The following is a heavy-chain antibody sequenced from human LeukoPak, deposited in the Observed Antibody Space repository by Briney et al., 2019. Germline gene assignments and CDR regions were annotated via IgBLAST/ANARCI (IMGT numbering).Heavy chain of an antibody. D-gene: IGHD2-21*02. Sequence: GGSLRLSCAASGFTVSSNYMSWVRQAPGKGLEWVSVIYSGGSTYYADSVKGRFTISRDNSKNTLYLQMNSLRAEDTAVYYCARESYCGGDCYFDYWGQGTLVTVSS. V-gene: IGHV3-53*01. CDR1: GFTVSSNY. CDR3: ARESYCGGDCYFDY. CDR2: IYSGGST. J-gene: IGHJ4*02.